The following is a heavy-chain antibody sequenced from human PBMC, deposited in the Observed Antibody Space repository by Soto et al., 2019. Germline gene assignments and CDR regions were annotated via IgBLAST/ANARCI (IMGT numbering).Heavy chain of an antibody. CDR2: ISGSGFKK. V-gene: IGHV3-23*01. CDR3: AKNQGVELVPLATVDWFDP. CDR1: GFIFENFG. Sequence: PGGSLRLSCASSGFIFENFGIIWVRQAPGKGLEWISSISGSGFKKYYADSVKGRFTISRDNSKSTVYLELNNLSAEDTAVYHCAKNQGVELVPLATVDWFDPWGQGSVVTVSS. D-gene: IGHD1-26*01. J-gene: IGHJ5*02.